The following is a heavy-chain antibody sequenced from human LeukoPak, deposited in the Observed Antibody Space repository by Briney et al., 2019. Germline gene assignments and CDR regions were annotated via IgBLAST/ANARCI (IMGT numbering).Heavy chain of an antibody. J-gene: IGHJ3*02. Sequence: ASVKVSCKASGYTFTCYYMHWVRQAPGQGLEWMGWINPNSGGTNYAQKFQGRVTMTRDTSISTAYMELSRLRSDDTAVYYCQRGGYYYDSSGYYHNDAFDIWGQGTMVTVSS. D-gene: IGHD3-22*01. V-gene: IGHV1-2*02. CDR3: QRGGYYYDSSGYYHNDAFDI. CDR1: GYTFTCYY. CDR2: INPNSGGT.